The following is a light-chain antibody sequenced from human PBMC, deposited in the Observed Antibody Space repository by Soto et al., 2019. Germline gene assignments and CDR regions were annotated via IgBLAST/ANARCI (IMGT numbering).Light chain of an antibody. J-gene: IGLJ1*01. CDR2: TNS. CDR3: QSYDSSLSGYV. CDR1: SSKLGANYD. V-gene: IGLV1-40*01. Sequence: QSALTQPPSVSGAPGQRGTISCTGGSSKLGANYDVHWYQHLPGTAPKLLIYTNSNRPSGVPDRFSGSKSGTSASLAITGLQAEDEADYYCQSYDSSLSGYVVGTGTKVTVL.